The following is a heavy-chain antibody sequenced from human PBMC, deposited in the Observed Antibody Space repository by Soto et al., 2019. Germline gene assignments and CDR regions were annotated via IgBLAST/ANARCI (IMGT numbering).Heavy chain of an antibody. Sequence: QVQLQESGPGLVKPSQTLSLTCTVSGGSISSGGYYWSWIRQHPGKGLEWIGYIYYSGSTYYNPSLKIRVTISVDTSKNQFSLKLSSVTAADTAVYYCARGPGKMVYAIDGWFDPWGQGTLVTVSS. D-gene: IGHD2-8*01. CDR1: GGSISSGGYY. CDR2: IYYSGST. V-gene: IGHV4-31*03. J-gene: IGHJ5*02. CDR3: ARGPGKMVYAIDGWFDP.